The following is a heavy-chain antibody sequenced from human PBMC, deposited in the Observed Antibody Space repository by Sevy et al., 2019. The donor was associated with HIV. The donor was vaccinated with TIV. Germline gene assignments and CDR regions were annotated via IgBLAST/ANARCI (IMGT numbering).Heavy chain of an antibody. CDR1: GFTFTSSA. J-gene: IGHJ3*02. Sequence: ASVKVSCKASGFTFTSSAVQWVRQARGQRLEWIGWIVVGSGNTNYAQKFQERVTITRDMSTSTAYMELSSLRSEYTAVYYCAARSRYYYDSSGYYDAFDIWGQGTMVTVSS. CDR2: IVVGSGNT. CDR3: AARSRYYYDSSGYYDAFDI. D-gene: IGHD3-22*01. V-gene: IGHV1-58*01.